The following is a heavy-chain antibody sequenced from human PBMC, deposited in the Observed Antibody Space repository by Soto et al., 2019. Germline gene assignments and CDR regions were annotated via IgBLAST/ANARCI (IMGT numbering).Heavy chain of an antibody. Sequence: QVQLQQWGAGLLKPSETLSLTCAVYGGSFSGYYWSWIRQPPGKGLEWIGEINHSGSTNYNPSLKSRVTISVDTSKNQFSLKLSSVTAADTAVYYCARGRITGTTFPFDYWGQGTLVTVSS. CDR2: INHSGST. J-gene: IGHJ4*02. CDR3: ARGRITGTTFPFDY. CDR1: GGSFSGYY. D-gene: IGHD1-20*01. V-gene: IGHV4-34*01.